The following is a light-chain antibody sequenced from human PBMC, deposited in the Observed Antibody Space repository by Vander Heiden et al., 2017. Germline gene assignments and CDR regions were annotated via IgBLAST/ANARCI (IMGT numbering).Light chain of an antibody. CDR3: QQYNNCPPHT. CDR2: GAS. CDR1: QRVSSN. Sequence: IVITPSPATRSVSPGERATLPCRASQRVSSNLAWYQQKPGQAPRLLIYGASSRATGSPARFSGSGSGTEVTLTISSLQSEDFAVYYCQQYNNCPPHTFGQGTKLEIK. J-gene: IGKJ2*01. V-gene: IGKV3-15*01.